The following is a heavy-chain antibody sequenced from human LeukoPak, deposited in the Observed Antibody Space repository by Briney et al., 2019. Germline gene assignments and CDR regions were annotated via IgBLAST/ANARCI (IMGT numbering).Heavy chain of an antibody. Sequence: GSLRLSCAASGFTFSSHWMSWVRQAPGKGLEWVANIKQDGSEKYYVDSVKGRFTISRDNAKNSLYLQMNSLRAEDTAVYYCARDLGRDGYNFYDYWGQGTLVTVSS. CDR3: ARDLGRDGYNFYDY. D-gene: IGHD5-24*01. CDR1: GFTFSSHW. V-gene: IGHV3-7*04. CDR2: IKQDGSEK. J-gene: IGHJ4*02.